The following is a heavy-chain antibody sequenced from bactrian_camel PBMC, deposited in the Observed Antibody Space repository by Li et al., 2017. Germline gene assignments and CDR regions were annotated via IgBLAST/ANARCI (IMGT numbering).Heavy chain of an antibody. J-gene: IGHJ4*01. CDR3: ASSQALAACDNPLAYPY. D-gene: IGHD1*01. CDR1: GFTFDDSN. Sequence: HVQLVESGGGSAQVEGSLRLSCTASGFTFDDSNMGWYRQGPGNECELVTSIDSDVGTYYLDSVKGRFIIPLDNAKNIVYLQMNSLKPEDTAMYNCASSQALAACDNPLAYPYWGQGTQVTVS. V-gene: IGHV3S63*01. CDR2: IDSDVGT.